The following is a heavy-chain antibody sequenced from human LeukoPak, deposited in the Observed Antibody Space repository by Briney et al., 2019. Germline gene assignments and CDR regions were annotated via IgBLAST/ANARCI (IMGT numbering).Heavy chain of an antibody. V-gene: IGHV1-2*06. Sequence: ASVKVPCKASGYTFTGYYMHWVRQAPGQGLEWMGRINPNSGGTNYAQKLQGRVIMTTDTSTSTAYMELGSLRSDDTAVYYCAVRVASVGVWGQGTLVTVSS. CDR2: INPNSGGT. J-gene: IGHJ4*02. CDR1: GYTFTGYY. CDR3: AVRVASVGV. D-gene: IGHD2-8*01.